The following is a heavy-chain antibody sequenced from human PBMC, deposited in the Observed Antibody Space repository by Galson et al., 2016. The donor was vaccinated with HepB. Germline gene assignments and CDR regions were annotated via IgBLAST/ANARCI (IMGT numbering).Heavy chain of an antibody. CDR3: TTPPHDYGDYDRWFGP. V-gene: IGHV3-73*01. J-gene: IGHJ5*02. CDR2: IRSNANNYAT. CDR1: GFNFRGSA. Sequence: SLRLSCAASGFNFRGSAMNWVRQASGKGLEWVGRIRSNANNYATAYAASVEGRFTISRDDSKNTAYLQMDSLKTEDTAVYYCTTPPHDYGDYDRWFGPWGLGTLVTVSS. D-gene: IGHD4-17*01.